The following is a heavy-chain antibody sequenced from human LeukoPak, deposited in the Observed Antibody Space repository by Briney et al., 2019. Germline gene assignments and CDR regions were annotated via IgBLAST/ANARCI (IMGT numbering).Heavy chain of an antibody. CDR3: ARLAQYYDILTGYPDFDY. CDR1: GYTFTSYG. CDR2: ISAYNGNT. Sequence: ASVKVSCKASGYTFTSYGISWVRQAPGQGLEWMGWISAYNGNTNYAQKLQGRVTMTTDTSTSTAYMELRSLRSDDTAVYYCARLAQYYDILTGYPDFDYWGQGTLVTVSS. V-gene: IGHV1-18*01. D-gene: IGHD3-9*01. J-gene: IGHJ4*02.